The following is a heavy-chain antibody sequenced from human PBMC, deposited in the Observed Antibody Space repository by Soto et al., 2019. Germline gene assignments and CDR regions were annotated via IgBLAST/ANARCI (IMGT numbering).Heavy chain of an antibody. CDR3: AKDLVAAAVVYYYGMDV. CDR2: ISGSGGST. J-gene: IGHJ6*02. D-gene: IGHD6-13*01. V-gene: IGHV3-23*01. Sequence: EVQLLESGGGLVQPGGSLRLSCAASGFTFSSYAMSWVRQAPGEGLEWVSAISGSGGSTYYADSVKGRFTISRDNSKNTLYLQMNSLRAEDTAVYYCAKDLVAAAVVYYYGMDVWGQGTTVTVSS. CDR1: GFTFSSYA.